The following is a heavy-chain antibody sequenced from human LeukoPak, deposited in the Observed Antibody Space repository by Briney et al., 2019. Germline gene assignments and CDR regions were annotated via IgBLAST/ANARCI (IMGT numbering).Heavy chain of an antibody. J-gene: IGHJ6*03. CDR1: GFTFSSYA. V-gene: IGHV3-23*01. D-gene: IGHD2-2*02. Sequence: GGSLRLSCAASGFTFSSYAMSWVRQAPGKGLEWVSAISGSGGSTYYADSVKGRFTISRDNSKNTLYLQMNSLRAEDTAVYYCAKGRCSSTSCYTYYYYYMDVWGKGTTVTVSS. CDR3: AKGRCSSTSCYTYYYYYMDV. CDR2: ISGSGGST.